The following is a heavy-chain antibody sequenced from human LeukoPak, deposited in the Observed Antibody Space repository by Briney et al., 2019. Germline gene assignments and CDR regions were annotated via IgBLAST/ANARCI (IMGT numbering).Heavy chain of an antibody. CDR2: IYSGGST. CDR1: GFTVSSNY. CDR3: ARVADCSGGSCYSYYFDY. D-gene: IGHD2-15*01. V-gene: IGHV3-66*01. J-gene: IGHJ4*02. Sequence: GGSLRLSCAASGFTVSSNYMSWVRQAPGKGLEWVSVIYSGGSTYYADSVKGRFTISRDNSKNTLYPQMNSLRAEDTAVYYCARVADCSGGSCYSYYFDYWGQGTLVTVSS.